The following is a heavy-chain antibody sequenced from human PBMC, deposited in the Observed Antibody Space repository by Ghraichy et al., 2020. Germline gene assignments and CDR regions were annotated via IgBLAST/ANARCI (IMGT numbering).Heavy chain of an antibody. V-gene: IGHV3-23*01. CDR1: GFTFSSYA. CDR2: ISASGATT. D-gene: IGHD2-21*02. Sequence: GGSLRLSCAASGFTFSSYAMTWVRQAPGKGLEWASSISASGATTNYADSVKGRFTISRDNSKNTLYLQMNSLRAEDTAVYYCAKDREHIGVVPAIGVCDSWGQGTLVTVSS. CDR3: AKDREHIGVVPAIGVCDS. J-gene: IGHJ4*02.